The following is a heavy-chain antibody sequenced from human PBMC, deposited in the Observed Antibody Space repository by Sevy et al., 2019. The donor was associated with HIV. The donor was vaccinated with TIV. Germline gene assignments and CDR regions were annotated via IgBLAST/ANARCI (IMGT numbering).Heavy chain of an antibody. Sequence: GGSLRLSCEASGFTFSSYAMHWVRQAPGKGLEWVAVISYDEIHKDYADSVKGRFTISRDISKNTLYLQMNSLRAEDTAVYYCARDLPHLLPWELSRGSDYWGQGTLVTVYS. CDR3: ARDLPHLLPWELSRGSDY. J-gene: IGHJ4*02. D-gene: IGHD1-26*01. V-gene: IGHV3-30*04. CDR2: ISYDEIHK. CDR1: GFTFSSYA.